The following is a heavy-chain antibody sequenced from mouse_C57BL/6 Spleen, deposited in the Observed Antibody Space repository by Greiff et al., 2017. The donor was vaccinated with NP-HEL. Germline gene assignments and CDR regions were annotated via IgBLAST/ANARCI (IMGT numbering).Heavy chain of an antibody. J-gene: IGHJ2*01. CDR2: ISSGGSYT. Sequence: EVQRVESGGDLVKPGGSLKLSCAASGFTFSSYGMSWVRQTPDKRLEWVATISSGGSYTYYPDSVKGRFTISRDNAKNTLYLQMSSLKSEDTAMYYCARQGPTGTDFDYWGQGTTLTVSS. V-gene: IGHV5-6*01. D-gene: IGHD4-1*02. CDR3: ARQGPTGTDFDY. CDR1: GFTFSSYG.